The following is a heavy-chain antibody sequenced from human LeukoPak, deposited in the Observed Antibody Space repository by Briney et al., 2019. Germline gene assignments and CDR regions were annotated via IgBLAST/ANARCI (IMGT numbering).Heavy chain of an antibody. D-gene: IGHD5-18*01. V-gene: IGHV3-23*01. CDR3: ARDPRGYSYGFRYYYGMDV. CDR2: ISGSGGST. J-gene: IGHJ6*02. Sequence: GGSLRLSCAASGFTFSSYAMSWVRQAPGKGLEWVSAISGSGGSTYYADSVKGRFTISRDNAKNSLYLQMNSLRAEDTAVYYCARDPRGYSYGFRYYYGMDVWGQGTTVTVSS. CDR1: GFTFSSYA.